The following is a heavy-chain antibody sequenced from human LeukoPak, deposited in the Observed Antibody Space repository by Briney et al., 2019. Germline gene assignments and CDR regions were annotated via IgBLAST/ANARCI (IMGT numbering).Heavy chain of an antibody. Sequence: ASETLSLTCTVSGGSISSYYWGWIRQPAGKGLEWIGRIYTSGSTNYNPSLKSRVTMSVDTSKNQFSLKLSSVTAADTAVYYCALGRYSYGYGYWGQGTLVTVSS. CDR3: ALGRYSYGYGY. CDR1: GGSISSYY. J-gene: IGHJ4*02. CDR2: IYTSGST. D-gene: IGHD5-18*01. V-gene: IGHV4-4*07.